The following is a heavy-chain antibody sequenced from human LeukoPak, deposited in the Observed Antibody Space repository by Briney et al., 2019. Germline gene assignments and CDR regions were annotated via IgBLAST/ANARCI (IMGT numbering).Heavy chain of an antibody. CDR1: GYTFTDYH. J-gene: IGHJ4*02. CDR2: IDPASGGT. Sequence: GASVKVSCKVSGYTFTDYHMHWVRQAPGQGLQWMGWIDPASGGTKYAQKFQGRVTMTRDKSISTAYMELSWLRSDDTAVYYCARGPLVSVYWGQGTLVTVSS. CDR3: ARGPLVSVY. D-gene: IGHD5/OR15-5a*01. V-gene: IGHV1-2*02.